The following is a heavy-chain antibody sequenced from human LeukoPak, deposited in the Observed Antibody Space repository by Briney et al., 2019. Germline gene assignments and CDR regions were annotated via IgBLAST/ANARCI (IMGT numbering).Heavy chain of an antibody. V-gene: IGHV3-21*01. CDR2: ISSSSSYI. D-gene: IGHD6-19*01. CDR3: ARLVRSSGSPRNPTSYYYGMDV. Sequence: PGGSLRLSCAASGFTFSSYSMNWVRQAPGKGLEWVSSISSSSSYIYYADSVKGRFTISRDNAKNSLYLQMNSLRAEDTAVYYCARLVRSSGSPRNPTSYYYGMDVWGQGTTVTVSS. J-gene: IGHJ6*02. CDR1: GFTFSSYS.